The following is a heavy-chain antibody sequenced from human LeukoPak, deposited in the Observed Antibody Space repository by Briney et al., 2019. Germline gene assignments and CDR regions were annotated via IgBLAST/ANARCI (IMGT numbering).Heavy chain of an antibody. V-gene: IGHV3-23*01. CDR2: ISASGGST. Sequence: GGSLRLSCAASGLTFSRYAMSWVRQAPGKGLEWVSAISASGGSTYYADSVKGRFTISRDNSKNTLYLQMNSLRVEDTAVYYCAKEVYYFDTSGLYSFAFDIWGQGTMVTVPS. CDR3: AKEVYYFDTSGLYSFAFDI. CDR1: GLTFSRYA. J-gene: IGHJ3*02. D-gene: IGHD3-22*01.